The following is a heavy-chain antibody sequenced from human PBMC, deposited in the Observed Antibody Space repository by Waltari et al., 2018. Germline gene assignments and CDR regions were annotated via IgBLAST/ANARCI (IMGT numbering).Heavy chain of an antibody. D-gene: IGHD3-10*01. CDR2: IDTSGST. CDR3: ARDSTDLMVRGAIDY. CDR1: GGSISSYY. Sequence: QVQLQESGPGLVKPSETLSLTCTVSGGSISSYYWSWIRQPAGKGLEWLGRIDTSGSTNYNPSHKSRVTISVDKTKNQFSLKLSSVTAADTAVYYCARDSTDLMVRGAIDYWGQGTLVTVSS. J-gene: IGHJ4*02. V-gene: IGHV4-4*07.